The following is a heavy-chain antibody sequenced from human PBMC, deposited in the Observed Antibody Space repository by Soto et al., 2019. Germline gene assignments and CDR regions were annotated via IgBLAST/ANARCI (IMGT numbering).Heavy chain of an antibody. V-gene: IGHV1-46*01. Sequence: ASVKVSCKXSEYTFTRNYIHWVRQAPGQGLEWMGLINPSGGSTNYAQKFQGRVTMTRDTSTSTVYMELNSLRSGDTAVYFCAWRGVYSGSYIDYWGQGTLVTVSS. CDR2: INPSGGST. J-gene: IGHJ4*02. D-gene: IGHD1-26*01. CDR3: AWRGVYSGSYIDY. CDR1: EYTFTRNY.